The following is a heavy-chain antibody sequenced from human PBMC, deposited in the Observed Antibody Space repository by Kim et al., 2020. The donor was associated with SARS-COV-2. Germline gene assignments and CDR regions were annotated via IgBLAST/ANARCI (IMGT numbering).Heavy chain of an antibody. Sequence: TSYARTFQGRVTMTRDTSTSTVYMELTSLRSEDTAVYYCAREFHGGYFDYWGQGTLVTVSS. CDR3: AREFHGGYFDY. J-gene: IGHJ4*02. V-gene: IGHV1-46*01. CDR2: T. D-gene: IGHD3-3*01.